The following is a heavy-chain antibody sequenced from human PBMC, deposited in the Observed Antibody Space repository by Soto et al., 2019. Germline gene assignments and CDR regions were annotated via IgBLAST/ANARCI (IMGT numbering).Heavy chain of an antibody. CDR1: GFTFSSYA. Sequence: EVQLLESGGGLVQHGGSLRLSCAASGFTFSSYAMSWVRQARGKGLEWVSAFSGSGGSTYYADSVKGRFTISRDNSRNTLYLQMNSLRAEDTAVYYCAKVPRKQWRGYFDLWGRGTLVTVSS. D-gene: IGHD6-19*01. V-gene: IGHV3-23*01. CDR2: FSGSGGST. J-gene: IGHJ2*01. CDR3: AKVPRKQWRGYFDL.